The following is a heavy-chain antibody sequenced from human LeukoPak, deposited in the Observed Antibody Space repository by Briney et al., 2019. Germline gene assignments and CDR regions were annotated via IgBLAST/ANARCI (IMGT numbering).Heavy chain of an antibody. Sequence: PGGSLRLSCAASGFTFSSYGMHWVRQAPGKGLEWVAVISYDGSNKYYADSVKGRFTISRDNSKNTLYLQMNSLRPEDTAVYYCAKDQFSSGSEYFQHWGQGTLVTVSS. V-gene: IGHV3-30*18. CDR1: GFTFSSYG. CDR3: AKDQFSSGSEYFQH. J-gene: IGHJ1*01. CDR2: ISYDGSNK. D-gene: IGHD6-19*01.